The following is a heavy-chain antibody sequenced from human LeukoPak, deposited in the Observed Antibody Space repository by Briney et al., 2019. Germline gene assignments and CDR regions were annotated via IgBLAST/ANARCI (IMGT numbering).Heavy chain of an antibody. V-gene: IGHV3-48*02. CDR3: ARRPYSDTSGRLSDV. J-gene: IGHJ6*02. Sequence: GGSLRLSCAASGFAFSSYNMNWVRQAPGKGLEWISYIGSSGSPTHYADSVGGRFTITRDNAKNSLYLQMNSLRDEDAAVYFCARRPYSDTSGRLSDVWGQGTTVTVSS. CDR1: GFAFSSYN. CDR2: IGSSGSPT. D-gene: IGHD3-22*01.